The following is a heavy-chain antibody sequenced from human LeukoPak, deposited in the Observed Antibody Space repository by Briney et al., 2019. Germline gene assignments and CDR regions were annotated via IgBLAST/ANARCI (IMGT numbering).Heavy chain of an antibody. Sequence: TGGSLRLSCAASGFTFSSYAMSWVRQAPGKGLEWVSAVSGSGGTSYYADSVKGRFTISRENSKNTLHLQMNSLRAEDTAVYYCAKTTGSIAGAYFDYWGQGALVTVSS. V-gene: IGHV3-23*01. CDR1: GFTFSSYA. CDR2: VSGSGGTS. CDR3: AKTTGSIAGAYFDY. D-gene: IGHD1-26*01. J-gene: IGHJ4*02.